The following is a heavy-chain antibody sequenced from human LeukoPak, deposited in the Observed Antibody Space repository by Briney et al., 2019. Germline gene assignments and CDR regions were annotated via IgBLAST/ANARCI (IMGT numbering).Heavy chain of an antibody. CDR2: IKQDGSEK. CDR1: GFTFSSYW. J-gene: IGHJ4*02. D-gene: IGHD2-15*01. CDR3: ARGVPSGVDYFDY. Sequence: GGSLRLSCAASGFTFSSYWMTWVRQAPGKGLEWVANIKQDGSEKYYVDSVKGRFTISRDNAKNSLYLQMNSLRAEDTAVYYCARGVPSGVDYFDYWGQGTLVTVSS. V-gene: IGHV3-7*01.